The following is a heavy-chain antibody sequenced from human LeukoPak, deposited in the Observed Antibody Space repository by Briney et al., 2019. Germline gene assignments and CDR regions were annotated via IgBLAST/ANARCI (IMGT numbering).Heavy chain of an antibody. D-gene: IGHD3-3*01. CDR3: ARDGSVLRFLEWSYYFDY. Sequence: PGGSLRLSCAASGFTFSSYWMSWVRQAPGKGLEWVANIKQDGSEKYYVDSVKARFTISRDNAKNSLYLQMNSLRAEDTAVYYCARDGSVLRFLEWSYYFDYWGQGTLVTVSS. CDR2: IKQDGSEK. CDR1: GFTFSSYW. J-gene: IGHJ4*02. V-gene: IGHV3-7*01.